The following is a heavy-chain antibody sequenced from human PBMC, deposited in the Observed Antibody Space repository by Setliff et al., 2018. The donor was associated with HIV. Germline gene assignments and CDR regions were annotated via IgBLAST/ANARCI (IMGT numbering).Heavy chain of an antibody. CDR3: ARVPILRYASLVDM. CDR2: INPSGGST. V-gene: IGHV1-46*01. Sequence: GASVKVSCKASGYTFTSYYIHWVRQAPGQGLEWMGEINPSGGSTSYSEKFRGRATMTRDTSRSTVYMELSSLRFDDTAVYYCARVPILRYASLVDMWGQGTLVTVSS. D-gene: IGHD3-9*01. J-gene: IGHJ4*02. CDR1: GYTFTSYY.